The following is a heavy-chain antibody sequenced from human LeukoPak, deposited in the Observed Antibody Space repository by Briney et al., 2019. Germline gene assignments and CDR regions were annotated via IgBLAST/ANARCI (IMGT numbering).Heavy chain of an antibody. J-gene: IGHJ4*02. CDR3: AVGITILGVAASFDS. CDR2: IDHRGTA. V-gene: IGHV4-34*01. CDR1: GASYNAYY. D-gene: IGHD3-3*01. Sequence: SETMSLTCAVYGASYNAYYWSWIRQPPGKGPEWIGDIDHRGTATYNPSLKSRLSISADASKNQFSLKLNSVTDADTAVYYCAVGITILGVAASFDSWGQGNLVIVSS.